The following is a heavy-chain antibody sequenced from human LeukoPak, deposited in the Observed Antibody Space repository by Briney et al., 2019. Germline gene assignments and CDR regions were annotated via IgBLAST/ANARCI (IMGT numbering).Heavy chain of an antibody. CDR3: ARLGDYYDSSGYYNFDY. D-gene: IGHD3-22*01. CDR2: MNPNSGNT. J-gene: IGHJ4*02. Sequence: ASVKVSCKASGYTFTSYDINWVRQATGQGLEWMGWMNPNSGNTGYAQRFQGRVTMTRNTSISTAYMELSSLRSEDTAVYYCARLGDYYDSSGYYNFDYWGQGTLVTVSS. V-gene: IGHV1-8*01. CDR1: GYTFTSYD.